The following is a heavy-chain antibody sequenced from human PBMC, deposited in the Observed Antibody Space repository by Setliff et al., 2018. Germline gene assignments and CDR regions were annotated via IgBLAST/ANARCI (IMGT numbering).Heavy chain of an antibody. D-gene: IGHD1-26*01. CDR1: GFTFNRYA. J-gene: IGHJ3*02. CDR3: ARDILPRRYAFDI. Sequence: PGGSLRLSCAASGFTFNRYAMTWVRQAPGKGLEWVSVITDSGIKTYYADSVKGRFTISRDNSKNTLYLQMNSLRAEDTAVYYCARDILPRRYAFDIWGQGTMVTVSS. V-gene: IGHV3-23*01. CDR2: ITDSGIKT.